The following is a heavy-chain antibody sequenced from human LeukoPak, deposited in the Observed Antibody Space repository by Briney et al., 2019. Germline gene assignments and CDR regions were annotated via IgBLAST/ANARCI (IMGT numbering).Heavy chain of an antibody. D-gene: IGHD1-1*01. J-gene: IGHJ4*02. CDR1: GFSVSSSGVA. V-gene: IGHV2-5*01. CDR3: AHLTTSAYYYDY. CDR2: IYWNDDD. Sequence: ESGPTLVNPTAPLTLTCTYSGFSVSSSGVAVGWIRQPPGKALEWLGHIYWNDDDRYSTSLKSRLTITKDTSENQVVLTMTNMDPVDTATYYCAHLTTSAYYYDYWGQGTLVTVSS.